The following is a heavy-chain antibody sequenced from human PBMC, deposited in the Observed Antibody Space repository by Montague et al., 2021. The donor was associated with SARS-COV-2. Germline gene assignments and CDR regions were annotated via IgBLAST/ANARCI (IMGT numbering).Heavy chain of an antibody. CDR1: GLSISSSY. V-gene: IGHV4-59*01. D-gene: IGHD2-15*01. Sequence: SETLSLTCTVSGLSISSSYWSWIRQAPGKGLEWIGYIYDSESTNYSPSLQSRVTISVDTSKNQFSLKLSSLTTADTAVYYCARDGNRWSALRYWGQGTLVTVSS. CDR2: IYDSEST. J-gene: IGHJ4*02. CDR3: ARDGNRWSALRY.